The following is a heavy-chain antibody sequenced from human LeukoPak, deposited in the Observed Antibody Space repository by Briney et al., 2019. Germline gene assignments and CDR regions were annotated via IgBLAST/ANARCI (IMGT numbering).Heavy chain of an antibody. CDR2: IIPIFGTA. Sequence: GASVKVSCKASGYTFTSYYMHWVRQAPGQGLEWMGGIIPIFGTANYAQKFQGRVTITADESTSTAYMELSSLRSEDTAVYYCARSHPGYCSGGSCPYYYYYMDVWGKGTTVTISS. CDR3: ARSHPGYCSGGSCPYYYYYMDV. V-gene: IGHV1-69*13. J-gene: IGHJ6*03. CDR1: GYTFTSYY. D-gene: IGHD2-15*01.